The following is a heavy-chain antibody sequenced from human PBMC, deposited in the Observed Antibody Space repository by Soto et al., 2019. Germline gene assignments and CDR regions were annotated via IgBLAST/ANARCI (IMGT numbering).Heavy chain of an antibody. J-gene: IGHJ4*02. Sequence: QVQLVQSGAEVKKPGASVKVSCKASGYTFTNYAMHWVRQAPGQRLEWMGWINAGNGNTKYSQKFQDRVTITRDTSASTAHMELSSLTSEDTAVYYCARDSHGCDYWGQGTLVTVSS. V-gene: IGHV1-3*01. D-gene: IGHD6-19*01. CDR2: INAGNGNT. CDR3: ARDSHGCDY. CDR1: GYTFTNYA.